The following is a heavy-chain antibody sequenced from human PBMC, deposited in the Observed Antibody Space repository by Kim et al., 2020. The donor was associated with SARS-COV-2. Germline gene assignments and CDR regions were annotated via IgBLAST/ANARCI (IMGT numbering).Heavy chain of an antibody. Sequence: GGSLRLSCAASGFTFSSYGMNWVRQAPGKGLEWVAVIWYDGSNKYYADSVKGRFTISRDNSKNTLYLQMNSLRAEDTAVYYCARVGYYDSSGYIDYWGQGTLVTVSS. CDR2: IWYDGSNK. D-gene: IGHD3-22*01. CDR3: ARVGYYDSSGYIDY. CDR1: GFTFSSYG. V-gene: IGHV3-33*01. J-gene: IGHJ4*02.